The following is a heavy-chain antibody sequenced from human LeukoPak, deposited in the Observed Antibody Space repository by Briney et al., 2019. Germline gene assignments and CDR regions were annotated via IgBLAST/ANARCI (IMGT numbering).Heavy chain of an antibody. D-gene: IGHD6-13*01. Sequence: GGSLRLSCEASGFTFSAYAMTWVRQAPGQGLEWVSGISENGGTTFYADSVKGRFTITRDNSKNTLHVHMNSLRGEDTAVYYCAKDYGPKQLVFFDSWGQGTLVTVSS. V-gene: IGHV3-23*01. CDR2: ISENGGTT. J-gene: IGHJ4*02. CDR1: GFTFSAYA. CDR3: AKDYGPKQLVFFDS.